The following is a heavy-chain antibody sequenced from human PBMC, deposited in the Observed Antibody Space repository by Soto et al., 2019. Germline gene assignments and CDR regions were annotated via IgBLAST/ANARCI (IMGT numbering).Heavy chain of an antibody. CDR2: IIPIFDTT. J-gene: IGHJ4*02. D-gene: IGHD2-21*02. Sequence: QSHLVQSGAEVKKPGSSLKVSCKASGGTFSNSGISWVRQAPGQGLEWMGGIIPIFDTTNYAQKLQGRITSIADESTNTVYMELSNLRSADTGVYYCARAPILVSVTLHENYLDSWGQGTLVTVSS. CDR3: ARAPILVSVTLHENYLDS. V-gene: IGHV1-69*01. CDR1: GGTFSNSG.